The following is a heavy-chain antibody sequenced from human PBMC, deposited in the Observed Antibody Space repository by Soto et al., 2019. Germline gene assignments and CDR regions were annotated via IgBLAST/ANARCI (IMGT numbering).Heavy chain of an antibody. V-gene: IGHV3-7*01. CDR3: ARVYCSSTSCYRGYMDV. CDR2: IKQDGSEK. J-gene: IGHJ6*03. D-gene: IGHD2-2*01. CDR1: GFTFSSYW. Sequence: GGSLRLSCAASGFTFSSYWMSWVRQAPGKGLEWVANIKQDGSEKYYVDSVKGRFTISRDNAKNSLYLQMNSLRAEDTAVYYCARVYCSSTSCYRGYMDVWGKGTTVTVSS.